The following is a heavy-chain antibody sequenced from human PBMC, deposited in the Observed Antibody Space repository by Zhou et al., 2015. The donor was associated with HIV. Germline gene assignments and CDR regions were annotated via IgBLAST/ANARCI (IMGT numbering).Heavy chain of an antibody. CDR2: IIPIFGTA. CDR1: GGTFSSYA. CDR3: AREPFYGDYGGLSFWLD. Sequence: QVQLVQSGAEVKKPGSSVKVSCKASGGTFSSYAISWVRQAPGQGLEWMGGIIPIFGTANYAQKFQGRVTITADESTSTAYMELSSLRSEDTAVYYCAREPFYGDYGGLSFWLDWGQGTLVTVSS. V-gene: IGHV1-69*01. D-gene: IGHD4-17*01. J-gene: IGHJ4*02.